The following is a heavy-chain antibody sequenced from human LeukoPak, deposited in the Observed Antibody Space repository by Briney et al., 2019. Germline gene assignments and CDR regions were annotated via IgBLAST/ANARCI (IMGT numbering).Heavy chain of an antibody. V-gene: IGHV1-18*01. CDR1: GYTFASYG. CDR2: ISAYNGST. CDR3: ARDVHHYVWGSSLPSDY. J-gene: IGHJ4*02. D-gene: IGHD3-16*01. Sequence: ASVTVSCKTFGYTFASYGISWMRQAPGLGLEWMGWISAYNGSTNYAQKLQGRVTMTTDTSTSTAYMELRSLRSDDTAMYYCARDVHHYVWGSSLPSDYWGQGTLVTVSS.